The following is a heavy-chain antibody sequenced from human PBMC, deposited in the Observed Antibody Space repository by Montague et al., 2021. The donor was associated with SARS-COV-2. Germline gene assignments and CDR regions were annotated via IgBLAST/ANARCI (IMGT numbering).Heavy chain of an antibody. CDR3: ARGLDASSSWYDRYYYGMDV. J-gene: IGHJ6*02. Sequence: CAISGYSVSSNSASWNWIRQSPSRGLECLGRTYYMSKWYNDNAVVVKXXRSINPDTAKNQFSLQLNSVPPEDTAVCYCARGLDASSSWYDRYYYGMDVWGQGTTVTVSS. CDR1: GYSVSSNSAS. V-gene: IGHV6-1*01. CDR2: TYYMSKWYN. D-gene: IGHD6-13*01.